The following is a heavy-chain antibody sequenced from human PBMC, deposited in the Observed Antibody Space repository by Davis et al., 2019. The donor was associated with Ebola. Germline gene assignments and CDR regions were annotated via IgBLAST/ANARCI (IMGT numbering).Heavy chain of an antibody. CDR2: ISLNSGST. J-gene: IGHJ4*02. CDR3: ARDDKVMHFDY. CDR1: GFTFIDYY. Sequence: ASVKVSCKASGFTFIDYYMHWVRQAPGQGPEWMGWISLNSGSTKYSYKFQGRVTLTRDTSINTGHMELSGLRYDDTAMYYCARDDKVMHFDYWGQGTLVTVSS. D-gene: IGHD3-16*01. V-gene: IGHV1-2*02.